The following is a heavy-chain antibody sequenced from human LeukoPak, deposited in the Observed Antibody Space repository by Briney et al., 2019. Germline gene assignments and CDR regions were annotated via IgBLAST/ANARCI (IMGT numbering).Heavy chain of an antibody. CDR3: AKDNAGNLDY. V-gene: IGHV3-43*02. Sequence: PGGSLRLSCAASGFTFDDYALHWVRQAPGKGLEWVSLISGDGGSTYYADSVKGRFTISRDNSKNSLYQQMNSLRTEDTALYYCAKDNAGNLDYWGQGTLVTVSS. D-gene: IGHD6-13*01. CDR1: GFTFDDYA. J-gene: IGHJ4*02. CDR2: ISGDGGST.